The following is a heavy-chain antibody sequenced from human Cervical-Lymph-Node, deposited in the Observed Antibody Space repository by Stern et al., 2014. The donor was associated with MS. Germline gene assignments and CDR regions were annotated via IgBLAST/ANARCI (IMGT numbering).Heavy chain of an antibody. CDR3: ARGLLGSENAFDI. J-gene: IGHJ3*02. CDR1: GYTLPSYG. V-gene: IGHV1-18*01. D-gene: IGHD2-15*01. CDR2: ISAYNGNT. Sequence: QVQLLQPGAEVKKPGASVKVSGKAFGYTLPSYGISWVRRALGQGLEGMGWISAYNGNTNYAQKLQGRVTMPTDTSTSTAYMELRSLRSDDTAVYYCARGLLGSENAFDIWGQGTMVTVSS.